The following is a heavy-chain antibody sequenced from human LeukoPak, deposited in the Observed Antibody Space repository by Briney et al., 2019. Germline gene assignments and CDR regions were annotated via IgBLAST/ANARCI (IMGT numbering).Heavy chain of an antibody. CDR1: GFTFSSYS. CDR3: ARAEYYYDSSGYRYFDY. D-gene: IGHD3-22*01. CDR2: ISSSSSTI. V-gene: IGHV3-48*01. J-gene: IGHJ4*02. Sequence: GGSLRLSCAASGFTFSSYSMNWVRQAPGKGLEWVSYISSSSSTIYYADSVKGRFTISRDNAKNSLYLQMNSLRAEDTAVYYCARAEYYYDSSGYRYFDYWGQGTLVTVSS.